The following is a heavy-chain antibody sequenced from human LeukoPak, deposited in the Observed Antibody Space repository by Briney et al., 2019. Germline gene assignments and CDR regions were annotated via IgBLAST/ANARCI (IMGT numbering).Heavy chain of an antibody. CDR3: ARAAVAGSYYYYYMDV. CDR2: VYYSGTT. V-gene: IGHV4-59*12. CDR1: GGSFSGYY. Sequence: PSETLSVTCAVYGGSFSGYYWSWIRQPPGKGLEWIGYVYYSGTTNYNPSLKSRVTISVNTSKKQISLKLSSVTAADTAVYYCARAAVAGSYYYYYMDVWGKGTTVTISS. D-gene: IGHD6-19*01. J-gene: IGHJ6*03.